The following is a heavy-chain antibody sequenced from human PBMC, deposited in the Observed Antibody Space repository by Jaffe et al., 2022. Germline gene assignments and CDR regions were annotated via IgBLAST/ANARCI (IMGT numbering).Heavy chain of an antibody. J-gene: IGHJ3*02. CDR1: GGTFSSYA. CDR3: ARGSPSYYYDSSGYYGAFDI. V-gene: IGHV1-69*05. Sequence: QVQLVQSGAEVKKPGSSVKVSCKASGGTFSSYAISWVRQAPGQGLEWMGGIIPIFGTANYAQKFQGRVTITTDESTSTAYMELSSLRSEDTAVYYCARGSPSYYYDSSGYYGAFDIWGQGTMVTVSS. CDR2: IIPIFGTA. D-gene: IGHD3-22*01.